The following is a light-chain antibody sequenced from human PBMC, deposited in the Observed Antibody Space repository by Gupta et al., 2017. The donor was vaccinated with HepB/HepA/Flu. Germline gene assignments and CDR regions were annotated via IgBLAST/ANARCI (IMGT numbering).Light chain of an antibody. Sequence: DVQMSKSPSPISASVGDRVTIVCRASQDISSCLAWYQQKPGKAPNLLIYAASGLQSGVPSRFSGRGSGTDFTLTITSLQPEDLATYYCQQTSSCPLSFGGGTKVEIK. CDR1: QDISSC. CDR3: QQTSSCPLS. V-gene: IGKV1-12*01. CDR2: AAS. J-gene: IGKJ4*01.